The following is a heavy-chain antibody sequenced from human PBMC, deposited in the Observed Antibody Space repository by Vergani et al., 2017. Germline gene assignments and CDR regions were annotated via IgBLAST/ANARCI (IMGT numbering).Heavy chain of an antibody. D-gene: IGHD4-17*01. J-gene: IGHJ4*02. CDR3: SRDDYGDDDGLFDY. CDR1: GYTFTRYG. V-gene: IGHV1-18*01. Sequence: QVQLVQSGAEVKKPGASVKVSCKASGYTFTRYGISWVRQAPGQGLEWMGWISAYNGNTNYAQKLQGRVTMTTDTSTSTAYMELRSLRSDDTAVYYWSRDDYGDDDGLFDYWGQGTLVTVSS. CDR2: ISAYNGNT.